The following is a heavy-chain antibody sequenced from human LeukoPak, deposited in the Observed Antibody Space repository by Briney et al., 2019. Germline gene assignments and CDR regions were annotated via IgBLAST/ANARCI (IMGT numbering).Heavy chain of an antibody. J-gene: IGHJ6*03. CDR2: INHSGST. CDR3: ARTGSGYTYYCYYMDV. Sequence: PSETLSLTCAVYGGSFSGYYWSWMRQPPGKGLEWIGEINHSGSTNYNPSLKSRVTISVDTSKNQFSLKLSSVTAADTAVYYCARTGSGYTYYCYYMDVWGKGTTVTVSS. CDR1: GGSFSGYY. D-gene: IGHD3-22*01. V-gene: IGHV4-34*01.